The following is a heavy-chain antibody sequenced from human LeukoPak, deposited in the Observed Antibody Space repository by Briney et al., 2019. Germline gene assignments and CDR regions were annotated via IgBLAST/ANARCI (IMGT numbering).Heavy chain of an antibody. Sequence: PGGSLRLSCAASGFTFSRNSMNWVRQAPGKGLEWVSSISTSSSYIYYADSVKGRFTISRDNAKKSLYLQMNSLRAEDTAVYYCARGAEGIAATDSNFDYWGQGTVVTVSS. D-gene: IGHD6-13*01. CDR1: GFTFSRNS. CDR3: ARGAEGIAATDSNFDY. CDR2: ISTSSSYI. J-gene: IGHJ4*02. V-gene: IGHV3-21*03.